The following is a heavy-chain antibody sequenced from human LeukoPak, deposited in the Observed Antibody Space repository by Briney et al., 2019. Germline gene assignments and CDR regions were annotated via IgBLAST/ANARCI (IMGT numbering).Heavy chain of an antibody. D-gene: IGHD2-15*01. CDR2: INPNSGGT. CDR1: GYTFTGYY. Sequence: ASVKVSCTASGYTFTGYYMHWGRQAPGQGREWMGWINPNSGGTNYAQKFQGRVTMTRDPSISTAYMELSRLRSDDTAVYYCARVGGYCSGGSCYPAYWGQGTLVSVSS. CDR3: ARVGGYCSGGSCYPAY. V-gene: IGHV1-2*02. J-gene: IGHJ4*02.